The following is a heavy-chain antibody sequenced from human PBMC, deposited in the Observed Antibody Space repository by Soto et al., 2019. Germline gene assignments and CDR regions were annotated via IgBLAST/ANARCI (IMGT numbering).Heavy chain of an antibody. CDR1: GGSFSGYY. CDR2: INHSGST. CDR3: VSDFGHYKFDH. V-gene: IGHV4-34*01. Sequence: SETLSLTCAVYGGSFSGYYWSWIRQPPGKGLEWIGEINHSGSTNYNPSLKGRFTISRDNSKNTLYLQMGSLRAEDTAVYHCVSDFGHYKFDHWGQGTLVTVSS. J-gene: IGHJ4*02. D-gene: IGHD4-17*01.